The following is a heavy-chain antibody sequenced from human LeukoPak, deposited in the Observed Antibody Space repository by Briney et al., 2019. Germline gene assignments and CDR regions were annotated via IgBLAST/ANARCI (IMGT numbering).Heavy chain of an antibody. CDR1: GGSFSGCY. CDR2: INHSGST. CDR3: ARGYCSSTSCYQFDY. Sequence: SETLSLTCAVYGGSFSGCYWSWIRQPPGKGLEWIGEINHSGSTNYNPSLKSRVTISVDTSKNQFSLKLSSVTAADTAVYYCARGYCSSTSCYQFDYWGQGTLVTVSS. J-gene: IGHJ4*02. V-gene: IGHV4-34*01. D-gene: IGHD2-2*01.